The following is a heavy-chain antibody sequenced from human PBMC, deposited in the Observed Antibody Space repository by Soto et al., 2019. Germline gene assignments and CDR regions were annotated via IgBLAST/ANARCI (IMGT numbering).Heavy chain of an antibody. J-gene: IGHJ4*01. V-gene: IGHV3-15*07. CDR3: STDSYSNLIVVPLED. Sequence: GGSLRLSCAASGFIFVNAWINWVLQAPWKGLEWVGRIKSKTDGGTTDYAAPVKGRFAISRDDSKNIVYMQMNSLKIEDTAVYFCSTDSYSNLIVVPLEDWGPGTRINLSS. D-gene: IGHD3-22*01. CDR1: GFIFVNAW. CDR2: IKSKTDGGTT.